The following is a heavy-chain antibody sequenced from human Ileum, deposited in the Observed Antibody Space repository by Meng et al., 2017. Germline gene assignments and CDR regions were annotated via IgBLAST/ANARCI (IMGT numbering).Heavy chain of an antibody. CDR2: ISAYTGDT. V-gene: IGHV1-18*01. CDR3: AHIDGPHAIDH. D-gene: IGHD2-21*01. CDR1: GYPFTTYG. Sequence: ASVKVSCKASGYPFTTYGFDWVRQAPGQGLEWMGWISAYTGDTKYAQSFQGRVTLTTDTPTSTAYMEMRSLRSYDTAVYYCAHIDGPHAIDHWGQGTRVTVSS. J-gene: IGHJ4*02.